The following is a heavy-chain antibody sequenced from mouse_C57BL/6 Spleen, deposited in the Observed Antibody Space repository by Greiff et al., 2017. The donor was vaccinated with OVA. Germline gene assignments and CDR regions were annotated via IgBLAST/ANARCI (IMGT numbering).Heavy chain of an antibody. CDR1: GYTFTTYW. Sequence: VQLQQSVAELVRPGTSLKLSCKASGYTFTTYWICWATQRPVHGLEWICTIYPADSYTNYNQKFKVKATLTADKSSSTAYMQLSSLTSEDAAIYYCARGDYGGNSDDWGQGTTLTVSS. CDR2: IYPADSYT. V-gene: IGHV1-63*01. J-gene: IGHJ2*01. CDR3: ARGDYGGNSDD. D-gene: IGHD1-1*01.